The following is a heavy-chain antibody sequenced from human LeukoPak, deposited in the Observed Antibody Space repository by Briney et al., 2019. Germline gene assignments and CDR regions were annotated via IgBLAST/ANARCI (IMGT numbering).Heavy chain of an antibody. Sequence: GGSLRLSCAASGFNFDDYTMHWLRQPPGKGLQWVSLISWDGGTIYYADSVKGRFTISRDSSKEVLYLQIDSLTTDDTALYYCAKMAVENYYDSSDYSNYYMDAWGKGTTVIVS. J-gene: IGHJ6*03. CDR3: AKMAVENYYDSSDYSNYYMDA. CDR2: ISWDGGTI. V-gene: IGHV3-43*01. CDR1: GFNFDDYT. D-gene: IGHD3-22*01.